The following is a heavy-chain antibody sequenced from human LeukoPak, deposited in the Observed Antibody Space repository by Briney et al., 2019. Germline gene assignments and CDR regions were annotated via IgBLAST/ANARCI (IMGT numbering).Heavy chain of an antibody. CDR3: ARGRELLGIQCAFDI. CDR1: GGNFNNYA. D-gene: IGHD2-21*01. CDR2: VIPMFGSA. Sequence: SVKVSCKASGGNFNNYAISWVRQAPGQGLEWLGGVIPMFGSANYAQKFQGRVTITADGITSIAYMELGSLTSDDTAVYYCARGRELLGIQCAFDIWGQGTVVTV. J-gene: IGHJ3*02. V-gene: IGHV1-69*13.